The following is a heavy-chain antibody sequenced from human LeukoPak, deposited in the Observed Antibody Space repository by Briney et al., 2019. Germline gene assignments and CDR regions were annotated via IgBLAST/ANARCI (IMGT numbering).Heavy chain of an antibody. CDR3: ARDRYYFDSSDYYFFDY. J-gene: IGHJ4*02. D-gene: IGHD3-22*01. V-gene: IGHV1-18*01. CDR1: GYTFNNYG. CDR2: ISAYNGNT. Sequence: ASVKVSCKASGYTFNNYGISWVRQAPGQGLEWMGRISAYNGNTYYAQRFQGRVTMTTDTPTNTAYMELRSLRSDDTAVYYCARDRYYFDSSDYYFFDYWGQGTLVTVSS.